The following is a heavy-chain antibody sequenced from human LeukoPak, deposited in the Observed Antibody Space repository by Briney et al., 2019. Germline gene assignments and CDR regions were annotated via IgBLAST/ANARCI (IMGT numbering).Heavy chain of an antibody. CDR3: ARVQDYYDSSGYPRERYNWFDP. CDR2: IYYSGST. V-gene: IGHV4-39*01. Sequence: SEALSLTCTVSGGSISSSSYYWGWIRQPPGKGLEWIGSIYYSGSTYYNPSLKSRVTISVDTSKNQFSLKLSSVTAADTAVYYCARVQDYYDSSGYPRERYNWFDPWGQGTLVTVFS. J-gene: IGHJ5*02. D-gene: IGHD3-22*01. CDR1: GGSISSSSYY.